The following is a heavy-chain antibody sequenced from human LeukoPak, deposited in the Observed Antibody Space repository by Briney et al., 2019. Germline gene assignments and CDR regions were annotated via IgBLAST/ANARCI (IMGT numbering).Heavy chain of an antibody. J-gene: IGHJ3*02. V-gene: IGHV4-59*08. D-gene: IGHD6-19*01. CDR1: GGSISSYY. Sequence: SETLSLTCTVSGGSISSYYWSWIRQRPGKGLGLIGYIYYSGSTNYNPSLKSRVTTSIDTSKNQFSLKLSSVTAADTAVYYCARPYSSGWYGVFDIWGQGTMVTVSS. CDR2: IYYSGST. CDR3: ARPYSSGWYGVFDI.